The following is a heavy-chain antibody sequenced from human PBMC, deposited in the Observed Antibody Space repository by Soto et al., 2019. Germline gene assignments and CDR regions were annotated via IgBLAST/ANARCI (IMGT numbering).Heavy chain of an antibody. CDR3: ARGWGYDSNDYYYAY. V-gene: IGHV1-69*01. Sequence: QVQLVQSGAEVRKPGSSVKVSCKASGGTFSRHAISWVRQAPGQGLEWMGGIIPIFGTANHAQKFQGRVTIIADESTSTVYMELSSLSSEDTAMYYGARGWGYDSNDYYYAYWGQGTLVIVSS. CDR1: GGTFSRHA. J-gene: IGHJ4*02. D-gene: IGHD3-22*01. CDR2: IIPIFGTA.